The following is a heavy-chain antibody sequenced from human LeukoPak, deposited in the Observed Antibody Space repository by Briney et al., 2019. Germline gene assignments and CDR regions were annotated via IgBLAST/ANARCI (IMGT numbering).Heavy chain of an antibody. CDR3: ARSPGYYFDY. CDR1: GDSISTYY. V-gene: IGHV4-59*12. CDR2: LSYTGGA. J-gene: IGHJ4*02. D-gene: IGHD1-14*01. Sequence: SETLSLTCTVSGDSISTYYWSWIRQPPGKGLEWIGYLSYTGGANYNPSLESRGTISLDTSKNQFSLKLSSVTAADTAVYYCARSPGYYFDYWGQGTLVTVSS.